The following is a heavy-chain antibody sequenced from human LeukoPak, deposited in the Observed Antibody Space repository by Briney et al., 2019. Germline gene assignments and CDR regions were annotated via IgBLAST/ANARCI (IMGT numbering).Heavy chain of an antibody. V-gene: IGHV3-53*01. CDR1: GFTVSSNY. CDR3: ARVRPRVGAEYYFDY. CDR2: IYSGGST. J-gene: IGHJ4*02. D-gene: IGHD1-26*01. Sequence: GGSLRLSCAASGFTVSSNYMSWLRQAPGKGLEWVSVIYSGGSTYYADSVKGRFTISRDNSKNTLYLQMNSLRAEDTAVYYCARVRPRVGAEYYFDYWGQGTLVTVSS.